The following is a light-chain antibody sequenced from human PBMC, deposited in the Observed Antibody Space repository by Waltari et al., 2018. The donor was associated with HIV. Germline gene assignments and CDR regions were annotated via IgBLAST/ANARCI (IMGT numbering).Light chain of an antibody. CDR1: QSVSSSY. J-gene: IGKJ1*01. CDR3: QQYGSSPWT. CDR2: GAS. V-gene: IGKV3-20*01. Sequence: GTLSLSPGERATLSCRASQSVSSSYLAWYQQKPGQAPRLLIYGASSRATGIPDRFSGSGSGTDFTLTISRLEPEDFAVYYCQQYGSSPWTFGQGTKVEIK.